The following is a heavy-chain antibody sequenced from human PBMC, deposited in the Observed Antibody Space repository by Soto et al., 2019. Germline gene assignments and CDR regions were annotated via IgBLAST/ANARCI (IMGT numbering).Heavy chain of an antibody. V-gene: IGHV5-51*03. D-gene: IGHD2-21*02. CDR1: GYSFTSYW. Sequence: EVQLVQSGAEVKKPGESLKISCKGSGYSFTSYWIGWVRQMPGKGLEWMGIIYPGDSDTRYSPSFQGQVTISADKSISTAYLQWSSLKASDTAMYYCARDLAYCGGDCDWGSFDIWGQGTMVTVSS. J-gene: IGHJ3*02. CDR2: IYPGDSDT. CDR3: ARDLAYCGGDCDWGSFDI.